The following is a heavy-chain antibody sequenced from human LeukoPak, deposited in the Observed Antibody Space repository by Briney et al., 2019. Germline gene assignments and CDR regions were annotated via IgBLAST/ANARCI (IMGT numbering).Heavy chain of an antibody. Sequence: SETLSLTCTVSGDSISSYYWSWIRQPPGKGLEWSGYIYYDGSTNYNPSLKSRVTTSVDTSKNQFSLKLSSVTAADTAVYYCARGRWKTGMDSPYYFDFWGQGTLVTVSS. CDR2: IYYDGST. CDR1: GDSISSYY. V-gene: IGHV4-59*01. D-gene: IGHD2-2*03. CDR3: ARGRWKTGMDSPYYFDF. J-gene: IGHJ4*02.